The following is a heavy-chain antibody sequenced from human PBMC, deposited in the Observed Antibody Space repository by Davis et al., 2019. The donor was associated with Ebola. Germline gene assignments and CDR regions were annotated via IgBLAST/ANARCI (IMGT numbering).Heavy chain of an antibody. J-gene: IGHJ5*02. D-gene: IGHD5-24*01. Sequence: SETLSLTCAVYGGSFSGYYWSWIRKPPGKGLEWIGEINHSGSTNYNPSLKSRVTISVDTSKNQFSLKLSSVTAADTAVYYCARGRGWLQSSWFDPWGQGTLVTVSS. CDR3: ARGRGWLQSSWFDP. CDR1: GGSFSGYY. CDR2: INHSGST. V-gene: IGHV4-34*01.